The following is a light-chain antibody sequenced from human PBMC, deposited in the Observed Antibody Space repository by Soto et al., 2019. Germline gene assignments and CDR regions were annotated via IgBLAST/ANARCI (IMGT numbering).Light chain of an antibody. V-gene: IGKV1-5*01. Sequence: DIQMTQSPSTLSASVGDRVTITCRASQSISSWLAWYQQKPGKAPKLLIYDASSLESWVASRFSGSVSGTEFTLTFSSLQPDDFATYYGQQYNSYPWTFGQGTKVEIK. J-gene: IGKJ1*01. CDR2: DAS. CDR3: QQYNSYPWT. CDR1: QSISSW.